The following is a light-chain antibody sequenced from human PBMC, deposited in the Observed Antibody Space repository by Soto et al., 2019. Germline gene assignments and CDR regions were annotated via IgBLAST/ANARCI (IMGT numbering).Light chain of an antibody. Sequence: EIVLTQSPATLSLSTGERATLSCRASQSVSSYLAWHQQKPGQAPRLLIYDASNRATGIPARFSGSGSGTDFTLTISSLEPEDFAVYYCQQRSSWPITFGQGTRLENK. CDR3: QQRSSWPIT. V-gene: IGKV3-11*01. J-gene: IGKJ5*01. CDR2: DAS. CDR1: QSVSSY.